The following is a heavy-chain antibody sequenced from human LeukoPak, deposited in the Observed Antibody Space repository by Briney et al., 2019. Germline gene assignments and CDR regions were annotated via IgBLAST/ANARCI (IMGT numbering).Heavy chain of an antibody. CDR2: VYNSGRT. CDR1: RCSFSSSSYF. J-gene: IGHJ4*02. CDR3: ARSFTGDSEHVTSSYPDF. V-gene: IGHV4-39*01. D-gene: IGHD2-2*01. Sequence: AETLSLTCTVSRCSFSSSSYFWVCIRQSPGKGLVWIVRVYNSGRTFYNSSLKSRVTISVDTSKNQFSLQLSSVTAADTAVYYCARSFTGDSEHVTSSYPDFWGQGILVTVSS.